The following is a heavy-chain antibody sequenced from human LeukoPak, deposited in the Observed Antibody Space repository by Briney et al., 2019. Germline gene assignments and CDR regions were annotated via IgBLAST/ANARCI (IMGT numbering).Heavy chain of an antibody. Sequence: GGSLRLSCGASGFTFKIYGMSWVRQAPGMGLEWVSAIGASGTTTFYADSVKGRFTISRDNSKNTLFLQMSSLRAEDTAVYYCAKRSGSSSAYLEYWGRGTLVTVSS. J-gene: IGHJ4*02. CDR1: GFTFKIYG. D-gene: IGHD1-26*01. CDR2: IGASGTTT. CDR3: AKRSGSSSAYLEY. V-gene: IGHV3-23*01.